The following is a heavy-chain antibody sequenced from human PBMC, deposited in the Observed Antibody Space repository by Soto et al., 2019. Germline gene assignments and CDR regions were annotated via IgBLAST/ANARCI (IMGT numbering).Heavy chain of an antibody. V-gene: IGHV3-30*18. CDR1: GFTFGRYA. CDR3: AKHMDDSGYFYVEGADH. D-gene: IGHD3-22*01. J-gene: IGHJ4*02. Sequence: GGSLRLSCVASGFTFGRYAMHWVRQFPGRGLEWVAVISYTGANTYYVGSVRGRFTISRDNSKNTLYLQMNSLRAEDTAMYYCAKHMDDSGYFYVEGADHWGQGTLVTVSS. CDR2: ISYTGANT.